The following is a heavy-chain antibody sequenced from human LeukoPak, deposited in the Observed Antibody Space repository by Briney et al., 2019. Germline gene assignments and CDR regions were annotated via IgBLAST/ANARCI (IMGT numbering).Heavy chain of an antibody. CDR3: AKDEQFAITFYYFDY. D-gene: IGHD1-14*01. J-gene: IGHJ4*02. Sequence: GGSLRLSCAASGFTFSSYAMSWVRQAPGKGLEWVSAISGSGGSTYYADSVKGRFTISRDNSKNTPYLQMNSLRAEDTAVYYCAKDEQFAITFYYFDYWGQGTLVTVSS. V-gene: IGHV3-23*01. CDR1: GFTFSSYA. CDR2: ISGSGGST.